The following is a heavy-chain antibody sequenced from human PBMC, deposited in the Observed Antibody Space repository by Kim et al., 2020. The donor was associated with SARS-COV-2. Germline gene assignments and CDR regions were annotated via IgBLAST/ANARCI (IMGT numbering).Heavy chain of an antibody. Sequence: ADSVKGRFTISRDNSKNTLYLQMNSLRAEDTAVYYCAKDSRYSSSGELDYWGQGTLVTVSS. V-gene: IGHV3-23*03. CDR3: AKDSRYSSSGELDY. J-gene: IGHJ4*02. D-gene: IGHD6-13*01.